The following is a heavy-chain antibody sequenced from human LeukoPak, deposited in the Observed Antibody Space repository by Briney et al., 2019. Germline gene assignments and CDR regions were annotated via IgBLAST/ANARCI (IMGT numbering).Heavy chain of an antibody. CDR2: IYYSGST. CDR3: AREVVAAAGTVDY. V-gene: IGHV4-30-4*07. CDR1: GGSISSGGYS. Sequence: SGTLSLTCAVSGGSISSGGYSWSWIRQPPGKGLEWIGYIYYSGSTYYNPSLKSRVTISVDTSKNQFSLKLSSVTAADTAVYYCAREVVAAAGTVDYWGQGTLVTVSS. J-gene: IGHJ4*02. D-gene: IGHD6-13*01.